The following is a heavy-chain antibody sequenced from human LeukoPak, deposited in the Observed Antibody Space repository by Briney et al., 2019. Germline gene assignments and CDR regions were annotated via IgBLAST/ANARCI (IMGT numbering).Heavy chain of an antibody. Sequence: PGGSLRLSCAASGFTFSSYGMHWVRQAPGKGLEWVAIISNDGSRKYYAHSVEGRFTISRDNSKNTLYLQKDSLRAEDTAVYYCARDRAWNYFDYWGQGTLVTVSS. J-gene: IGHJ4*02. CDR3: ARDRAWNYFDY. CDR1: GFTFSSYG. D-gene: IGHD3-3*01. CDR2: ISNDGSRK. V-gene: IGHV3-30*03.